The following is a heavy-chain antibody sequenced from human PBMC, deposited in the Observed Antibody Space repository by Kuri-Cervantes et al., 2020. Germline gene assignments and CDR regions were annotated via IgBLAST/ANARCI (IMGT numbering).Heavy chain of an antibody. J-gene: IGHJ5*02. CDR2: INAGNGNT. CDR3: ARGTTGILGRFDP. V-gene: IGHV1-3*01. CDR1: GYTFTSYA. Sequence: ASAKVSCKASGYTFTSYAMHWVRQAPGQRLEWMGWINAGNGNTKYSQKFQGRVTITRDTSASTAYMELSSLRSEDTAVYYCARGTTGILGRFDPWGQGTLVTVSS. D-gene: IGHD1-1*01.